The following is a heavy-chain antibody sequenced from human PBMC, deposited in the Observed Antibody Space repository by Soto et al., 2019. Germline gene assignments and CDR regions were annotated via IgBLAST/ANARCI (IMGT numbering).Heavy chain of an antibody. V-gene: IGHV3-33*01. CDR3: ARDSSSTGLYFDY. CDR2: LWYDGSNK. J-gene: IGHJ4*02. Sequence: GGSLRLSCAASGFTFSNYAMHWVRQAPGKGLEWVAVLWYDGSNKYYADSVKGRFTISRDNSKNTLYLQMNSLRAEDTAVYYCARDSSSTGLYFDYWGQGALVTVFS. D-gene: IGHD2-2*01. CDR1: GFTFSNYA.